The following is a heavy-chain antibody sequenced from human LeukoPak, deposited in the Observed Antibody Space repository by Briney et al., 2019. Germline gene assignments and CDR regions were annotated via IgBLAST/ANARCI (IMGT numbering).Heavy chain of an antibody. V-gene: IGHV4-59*08. CDR2: ISYSGST. Sequence: SETLSLTCTVSGGSISSYYWSWIRQPPGKGLEWIGYISYSGSTNYNPSLKSRVTISVDTSKNQFSLRLSSVTAADTAVYYCARRSCSGGTCCLDYWGQGTLVTVSS. D-gene: IGHD2-15*01. CDR3: ARRSCSGGTCCLDY. J-gene: IGHJ4*02. CDR1: GGSISSYY.